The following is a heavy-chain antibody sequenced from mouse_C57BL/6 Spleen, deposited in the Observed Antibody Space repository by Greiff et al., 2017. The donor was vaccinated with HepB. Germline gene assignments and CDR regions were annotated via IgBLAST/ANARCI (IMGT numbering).Heavy chain of an antibody. J-gene: IGHJ4*01. CDR3: ARWKSAPYYAMDY. CDR2: INYDGSST. Sequence: EVHLVESEGGLVQPGSSMKLSCTASGFTFSDYYMAWVRQVPEKGLEWVANINYDGSSTYYLDSLKSRFIISRDNAKNILYLQMSSLKSEDTATYYCARWKSAPYYAMDYWGQGTSVTVSS. V-gene: IGHV5-16*01. CDR1: GFTFSDYY.